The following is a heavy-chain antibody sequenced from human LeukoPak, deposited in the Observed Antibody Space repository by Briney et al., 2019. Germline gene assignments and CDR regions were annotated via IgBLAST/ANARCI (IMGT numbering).Heavy chain of an antibody. J-gene: IGHJ4*02. D-gene: IGHD3-3*01. CDR1: GGTFSSYA. Sequence: ASVKVSCKASGGTFSSYAISWVRQAPGQGLEWMGGITPIFGTANYAQKFQGRVTITADESTSTAYMELSSLRSEDTAVYYCARDRNDFWSGYLDYWGQGTLVTVSS. CDR2: ITPIFGTA. V-gene: IGHV1-69*13. CDR3: ARDRNDFWSGYLDY.